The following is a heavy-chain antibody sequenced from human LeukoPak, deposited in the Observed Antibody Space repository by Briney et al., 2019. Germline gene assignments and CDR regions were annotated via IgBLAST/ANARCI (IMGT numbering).Heavy chain of an antibody. Sequence: GASVKVSCKASGGTFSSYTISWVRQAPGQGLEWMGRIIPILGIANCAQKFQGRVTITADKSTSTAYMELSSLRSEDTAVCYCARTGYSSSWYGDYYFDYWGQGTLVTVSS. CDR3: ARTGYSSSWYGDYYFDY. CDR2: IIPILGIA. D-gene: IGHD6-13*01. CDR1: GGTFSSYT. V-gene: IGHV1-69*02. J-gene: IGHJ4*02.